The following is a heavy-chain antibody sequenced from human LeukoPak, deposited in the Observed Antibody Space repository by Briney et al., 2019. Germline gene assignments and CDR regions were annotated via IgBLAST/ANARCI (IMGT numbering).Heavy chain of an antibody. CDR3: ATGYFDWLLFDY. CDR1: GYTFTSYD. CDR2: INPNSGGT. Sequence: ASVKVSCKASGYTFTSYDINWVRQATGQGLEWMGWINPNSGGTNYAQKFQGRVTMTRDTSISTAYMELSRLRSDDTAVYYCATGYFDWLLFDYWGQGTLVTVSS. J-gene: IGHJ4*02. V-gene: IGHV1-2*02. D-gene: IGHD3-9*01.